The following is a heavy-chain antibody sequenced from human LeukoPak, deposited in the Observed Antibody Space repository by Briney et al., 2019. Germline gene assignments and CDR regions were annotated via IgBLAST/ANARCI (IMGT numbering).Heavy chain of an antibody. J-gene: IGHJ5*02. D-gene: IGHD1-26*01. CDR3: GRSGRYRPSDL. CDR2: TRNKANSYTT. Sequence: GGTLRLSCAASGFILSDHYIDWVRQAPGKGLEWVGRTRNKANSYTTEYAASVKGRFTISRDDPKNLLYLQMNSLKSEDTAVYYCGRSGRYRPSDLWGQGTLVTVSS. V-gene: IGHV3-72*01. CDR1: GFILSDHY.